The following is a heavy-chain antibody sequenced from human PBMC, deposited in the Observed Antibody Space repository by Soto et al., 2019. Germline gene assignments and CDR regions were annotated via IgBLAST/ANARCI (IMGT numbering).Heavy chain of an antibody. CDR1: GYTFTGYY. CDR3: ARDSERILCFGDAGDYYHGMDF. V-gene: IGHV1-2*04. Sequence: ASVKVSCKASGYTFTGYYMYWVRQAPGQGLEWMGWINPNSGGTNYAQKFQGWVTMTRDTTISTAYMELSRLRSDDTAVYYCARDSERILCFGDAGDYYHGMDFWGQGTTDTVSS. J-gene: IGHJ6*02. CDR2: INPNSGGT. D-gene: IGHD3-10*01.